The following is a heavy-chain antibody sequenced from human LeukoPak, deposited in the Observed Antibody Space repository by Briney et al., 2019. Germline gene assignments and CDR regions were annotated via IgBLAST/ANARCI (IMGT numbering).Heavy chain of an antibody. D-gene: IGHD6-13*01. CDR3: ALDSSGWSDDSFDI. J-gene: IGHJ3*02. Sequence: SETLSLTCTVSGASISFYYWSWIRQPPGKGLEWIGYIYYSGSTTYNPSLKSRVTMSIDTFKNQFSLNLNSVTAADTAVYYCALDSSGWSDDSFDIWGHGTMVTVSS. CDR2: IYYSGST. V-gene: IGHV4-59*01. CDR1: GASISFYY.